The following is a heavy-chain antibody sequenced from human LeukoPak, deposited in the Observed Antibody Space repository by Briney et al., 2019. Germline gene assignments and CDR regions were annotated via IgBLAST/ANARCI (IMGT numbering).Heavy chain of an antibody. D-gene: IGHD3-22*01. Sequence: GGSLRLSCAASGFTFSNAWMAWVRQAPGKGLEWVGRIRSKNDGGTIGYAAPVKDRFTISTDDSKNTLYLQMNSLEIEDTAVYFCHTARTMKGYWGQGTLVTVSS. CDR2: IRSKNDGGTI. V-gene: IGHV3-15*01. CDR1: GFTFSNAW. J-gene: IGHJ4*02. CDR3: HTARTMKGY.